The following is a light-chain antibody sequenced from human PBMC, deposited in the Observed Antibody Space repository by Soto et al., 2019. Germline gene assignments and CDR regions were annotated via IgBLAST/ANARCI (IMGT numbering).Light chain of an antibody. Sequence: QAVVTQEPSLTVSPGGTVTLTCASSTGAVTSGYYPNWFQQKPGQAPRALIYSTSNKDSWTPARFSGSLLGGKAALTLSGVQPEDEAEYYCLLYYGGAHFGFGGGTKLTVL. CDR2: STS. CDR1: TGAVTSGYY. CDR3: LLYYGGAHFG. J-gene: IGLJ2*01. V-gene: IGLV7-43*01.